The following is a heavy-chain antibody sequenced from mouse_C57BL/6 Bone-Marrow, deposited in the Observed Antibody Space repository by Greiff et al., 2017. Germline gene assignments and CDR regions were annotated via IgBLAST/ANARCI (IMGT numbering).Heavy chain of an antibody. D-gene: IGHD2-1*01. CDR2: IDPSDSYT. Sequence: VQLQQPGAELVMPGASVKLSCKASGYTFTSYWMHWVKQRPGQGLEWIGEIDPSDSYTNYNQKFKVKSTLTVDKSSSTAYMQLSSLTAEDSAVYYCARWYYGNYYAMDYWGQGTSVTVSS. J-gene: IGHJ4*01. CDR3: ARWYYGNYYAMDY. CDR1: GYTFTSYW. V-gene: IGHV1-69*01.